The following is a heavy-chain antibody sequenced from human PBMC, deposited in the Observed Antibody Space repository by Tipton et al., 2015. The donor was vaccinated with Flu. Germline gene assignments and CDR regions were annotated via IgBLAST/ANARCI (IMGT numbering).Heavy chain of an antibody. CDR3: ARDSPAPSSTSWNESLYYYGMDV. Sequence: TLSLTCTVSGGSISSGGYYWSWIRQHPGKGLEWIGYIYYSGSTYYNPSLKSRVTISVDTSKNQFSLKLSSVTAADTAVYYCARDSPAPSSTSWNESLYYYGMDVWGQGTTVTVSS. CDR1: GGSISSGGYY. D-gene: IGHD2-2*01. J-gene: IGHJ6*02. CDR2: IYYSGST. V-gene: IGHV4-31*03.